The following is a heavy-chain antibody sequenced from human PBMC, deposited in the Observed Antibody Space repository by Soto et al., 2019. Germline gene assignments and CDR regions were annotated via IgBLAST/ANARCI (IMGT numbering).Heavy chain of an antibody. V-gene: IGHV4-30-4*01. CDR1: GGSISSGDYY. J-gene: IGHJ6*02. CDR3: ARDSYGSGSLYYYYYGMDV. Sequence: QVQLQESGPGLVKPSQTLSLTCTVSGGSISSGDYYWSWIRQPPGKGLEGIGYIYYSGSTYYNPSLKSRVTISVDTSKNQFSLKLSSVTAADTAVYYCARDSYGSGSLYYYYYGMDVWGQGTTVTVSS. D-gene: IGHD3-10*01. CDR2: IYYSGST.